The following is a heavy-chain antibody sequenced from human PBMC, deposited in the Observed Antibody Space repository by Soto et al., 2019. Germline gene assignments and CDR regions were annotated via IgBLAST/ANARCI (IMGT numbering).Heavy chain of an antibody. CDR3: ARHYPGGYYGSGSYYPNNWFDP. J-gene: IGHJ5*02. CDR1: GGSISSSSYY. Sequence: SETLSLTCTVSGGSISSSSYYWGWIRQPPGKGLEWIGSIYYSGSTYYNPSLKSRVTISVDTSKNQFSLKLSSVTAADTAVYYCARHYPGGYYGSGSYYPNNWFDPWGQGTLVTVSS. D-gene: IGHD3-10*01. CDR2: IYYSGST. V-gene: IGHV4-39*01.